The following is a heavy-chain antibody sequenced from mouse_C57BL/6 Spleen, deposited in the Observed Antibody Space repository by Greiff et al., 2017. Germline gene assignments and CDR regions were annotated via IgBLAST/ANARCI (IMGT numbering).Heavy chain of an antibody. V-gene: IGHV1-82*01. CDR2: IYPGDGDT. CDR3: AREGLTGPAWFAY. Sequence: VQLQQSGPELVKPGASVKISCKASGYAFSSSWMNWVKQRPGKGLEWIGRIYPGDGDTNYNGKFKGKATLTADKSSSTAYMQLSSLTSEDSAVYFCAREGLTGPAWFAYWGQGTLVTVSA. D-gene: IGHD4-1*01. J-gene: IGHJ3*01. CDR1: GYAFSSSW.